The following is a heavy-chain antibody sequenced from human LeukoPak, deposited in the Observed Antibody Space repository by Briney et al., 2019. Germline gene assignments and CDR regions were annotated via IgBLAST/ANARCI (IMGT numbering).Heavy chain of an antibody. CDR1: GFTFSDYA. V-gene: IGHV3-23*01. J-gene: IGHJ4*02. CDR2: ISGSGGST. CDR3: AREKWFGDFDY. D-gene: IGHD3-10*01. Sequence: GGSLRLSCAASGFTFSDYAMSWVRQAPGKGLEWVSLISGSGGSTYYADSMKGRFTISRDNSKNTLYLQMNSLRAEDTAVYYCAREKWFGDFDYWGQGTLVTVSS.